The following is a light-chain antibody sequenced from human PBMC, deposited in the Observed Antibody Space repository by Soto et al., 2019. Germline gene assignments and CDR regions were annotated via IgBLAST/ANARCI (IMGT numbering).Light chain of an antibody. CDR1: QGIGSY. V-gene: IGKV1-27*01. CDR3: QKYDSAPET. J-gene: IGKJ1*01. Sequence: DIQMTQSPSSLSASVGDRVTITCRASQGIGSYLAWYQQKPGKVPKVLIYSASTLQSGVPSRFSGSGSGTDFTLTISSLQPEDVATYYCQKYDSAPETFDQGTKVEI. CDR2: SAS.